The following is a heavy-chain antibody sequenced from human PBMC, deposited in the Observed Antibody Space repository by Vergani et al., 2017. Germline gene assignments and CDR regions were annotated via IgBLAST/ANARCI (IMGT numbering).Heavy chain of an antibody. CDR2: TWYDGNNK. D-gene: IGHD1-14*01. CDR3: ARDLRLLYNRFDP. J-gene: IGHJ5*02. V-gene: IGHV3-33*01. CDR1: GFTFYPYG. Sequence: QVQLVESGGGVVPPVRSLRLSCAASGFTFYPYGMHWVRPAPGKGLDWVAVTWYDGNNKQYADSVKGRFTISRDKSKRTMYLQMNSLRDEDTGVCYCARDLRLLYNRFDPWGQGTLVTVSS.